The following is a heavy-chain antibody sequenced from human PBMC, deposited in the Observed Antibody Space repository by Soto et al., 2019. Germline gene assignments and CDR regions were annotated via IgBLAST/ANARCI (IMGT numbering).Heavy chain of an antibody. V-gene: IGHV3-23*01. Sequence: GGSLRLSCAASGFTFSSYAMSWVRQAPGKGLEWVSAISGSGGSTYYADSVKGRFTISRDNSKNTLYLQMNSLRAEDTAVYYCAKLSRPNYDYIWGSYRSFHAFDIWGQGTMVTVSS. J-gene: IGHJ3*02. CDR2: ISGSGGST. CDR1: GFTFSSYA. D-gene: IGHD3-16*02. CDR3: AKLSRPNYDYIWGSYRSFHAFDI.